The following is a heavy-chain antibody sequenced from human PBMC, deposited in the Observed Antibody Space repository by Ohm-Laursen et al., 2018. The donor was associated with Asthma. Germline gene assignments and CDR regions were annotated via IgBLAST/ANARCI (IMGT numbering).Heavy chain of an antibody. CDR3: AKDLTMVRRYYCYGMDV. V-gene: IGHV3-30*18. J-gene: IGHJ6*02. Sequence: SLRLSCAASGFTFSSYGMHWVRQAPGKGLEWVAVISYDGSNKYYADSVKGRFTISRDNSKNTLYLQMNSLRAEDTAVYYCAKDLTMVRRYYCYGMDVWGQGTTVTVSS. D-gene: IGHD3-10*01. CDR2: ISYDGSNK. CDR1: GFTFSSYG.